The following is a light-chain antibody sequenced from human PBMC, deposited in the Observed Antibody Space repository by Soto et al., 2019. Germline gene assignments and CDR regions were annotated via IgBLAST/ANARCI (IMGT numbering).Light chain of an antibody. J-gene: IGLJ1*01. CDR3: SSYTTSNTRQIV. CDR1: SSDVGGYNY. CDR2: DVS. Sequence: QSELSQAGSVSGSPGQSITISCTGASSDVGGYNYVSWYQQHPGKAPKFMIYDVSNRPSGVSNRFSGSKSGNTASLTISGLQAEDEADYYCSSYTTSNTRQIVFGTGTKVTVL. V-gene: IGLV2-14*01.